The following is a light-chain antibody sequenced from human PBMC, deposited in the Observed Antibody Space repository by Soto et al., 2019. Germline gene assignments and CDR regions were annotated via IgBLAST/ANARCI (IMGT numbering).Light chain of an antibody. CDR1: SSNIGAGYE. J-gene: IGLJ1*01. Sequence: QSVLTQPPSVSGAPGQRVTISCTGSSSNIGAGYEVHWYQQLPGTAPKLLIYGNTNRPSGVPDRFSGSKSGTSASLAITGLQAEDEADYDCQSYDSSLSGYVFGTGTKVTVL. CDR2: GNT. V-gene: IGLV1-40*01. CDR3: QSYDSSLSGYV.